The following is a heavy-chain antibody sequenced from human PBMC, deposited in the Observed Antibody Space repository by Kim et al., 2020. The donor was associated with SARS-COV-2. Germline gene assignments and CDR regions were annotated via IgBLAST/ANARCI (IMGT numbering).Heavy chain of an antibody. Sequence: GGSLRLSCAASGFTFSSYAMHWVRQAPGKGLEWVAVISYDGSNKYYADSVKGRFTISRDNSKNTLYLQMNSLRAEDTAVYYCARGRVYGSGWYDLCYWG. V-gene: IGHV3-30-3*01. CDR1: GFTFSSYA. CDR2: ISYDGSNK. D-gene: IGHD6-19*01. J-gene: IGHJ4*01. CDR3: ARGRVYGSGWYDLCY.